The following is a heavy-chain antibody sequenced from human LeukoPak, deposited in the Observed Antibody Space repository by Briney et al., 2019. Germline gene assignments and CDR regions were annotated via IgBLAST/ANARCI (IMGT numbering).Heavy chain of an antibody. V-gene: IGHV1-2*02. CDR3: ARVHLPYCSGGTCYDLGY. D-gene: IGHD2-15*01. J-gene: IGHJ4*02. Sequence: ASLNVSCKASGHTFTGDYMHWVRQAPAQGLEWMGWINPNSGGTNYAQKFQGRVTMTRDTSITTAYLELSGLRSDDTAIYYCARVHLPYCSGGTCYDLGYWGQGTLVTVSS. CDR1: GHTFTGDY. CDR2: INPNSGGT.